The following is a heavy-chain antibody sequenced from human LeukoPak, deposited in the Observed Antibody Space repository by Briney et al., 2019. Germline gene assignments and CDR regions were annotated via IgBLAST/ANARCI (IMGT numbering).Heavy chain of an antibody. D-gene: IGHD6-13*01. CDR1: GGSISSGGYY. J-gene: IGHJ3*02. V-gene: IGHV4-31*03. Sequence: PSETLSRTCTVSGGSISSGGYYWSWIRQHPGKGLEWIGYIYYSGSTYYNPSLKSRVTISVDTSKNQFSLKLSSVTAADTAVYYCAGAGAAGDAFDIWGQGTMVTVSS. CDR3: AGAGAAGDAFDI. CDR2: IYYSGST.